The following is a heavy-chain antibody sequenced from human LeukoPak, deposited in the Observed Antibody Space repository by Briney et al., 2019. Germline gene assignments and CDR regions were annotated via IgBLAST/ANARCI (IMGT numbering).Heavy chain of an antibody. D-gene: IGHD2-15*01. J-gene: IGHJ4*02. CDR3: ARGVAGSFDY. CDR2: IYYSGST. V-gene: IGHV4-59*13. CDR1: GDSISSYY. Sequence: RPSETLSLTCTVSGDSISSYYWSWIRQPPGKGLEWIGYIYYSGSTNYNPSLKSRVTISVDTSKNQFSLKLSSVTAPDTAVYYCARGVAGSFDYWGQGTLVTVSS.